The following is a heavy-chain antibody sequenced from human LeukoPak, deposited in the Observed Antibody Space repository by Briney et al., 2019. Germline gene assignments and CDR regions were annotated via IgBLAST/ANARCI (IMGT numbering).Heavy chain of an antibody. CDR3: ARVISKYQLLSPRPY. V-gene: IGHV1-2*02. CDR2: INPNSGGT. D-gene: IGHD2-2*01. Sequence: EASVKVSCKASGYTFTGYYMHWVRQAPGQGLEWMGWINPNSGGTNYAQKFQGRVTMTRDTSISTAYMELSRLRSDDTAVYYCARVISKYQLLSPRPYWGQGTLVTVSS. CDR1: GYTFTGYY. J-gene: IGHJ4*02.